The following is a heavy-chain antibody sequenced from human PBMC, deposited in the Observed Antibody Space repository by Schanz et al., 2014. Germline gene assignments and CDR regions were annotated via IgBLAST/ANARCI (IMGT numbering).Heavy chain of an antibody. Sequence: EVQLAESGGGLVQPGGSLRLSCAASGITFSSHSFNWVRQAPGKGLEWISYITYNGGTIYYADSVKGRFTISRDNSNKTVDLQMNSLRAEDTAVYYCAKGRFGELSAFDIWGQGTMVTVSS. CDR1: GITFSSHS. CDR3: AKGRFGELSAFDI. D-gene: IGHD3-10*01. J-gene: IGHJ3*02. V-gene: IGHV3-48*04. CDR2: ITYNGGTI.